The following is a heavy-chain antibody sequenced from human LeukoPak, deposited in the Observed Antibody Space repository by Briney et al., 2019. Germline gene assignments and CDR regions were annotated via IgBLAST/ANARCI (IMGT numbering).Heavy chain of an antibody. V-gene: IGHV3-7*04. CDR3: ARDEHQYYSESSGRFDF. CDR2: IKQDGGEK. D-gene: IGHD3-22*01. J-gene: IGHJ4*02. CDR1: GFTFSFYW. Sequence: GGSLRLSCVASGFTFSFYWMAWVRQAPGKGLEWVANIKQDGGEKYYVDSARGRFTISRDNAKNSLYLQMNSLRAEDTAVYYCARDEHQYYSESSGRFDFWGQGVLVTVSS.